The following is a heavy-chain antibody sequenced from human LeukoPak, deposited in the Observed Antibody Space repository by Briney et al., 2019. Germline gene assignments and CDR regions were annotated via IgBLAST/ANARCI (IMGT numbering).Heavy chain of an antibody. Sequence: AGEPLQTSCKASGSRSTSYWGGWVGRLPGKGLGWMGIFFSGGSDTSDSPSFQGQVTISADKSISTAYLQWSSLKASDTAMYYCARLFPKFHYDFWSGSYPYYMDDWGKGTTVTVSS. D-gene: IGHD3-3*01. CDR2: FFSGGSDT. V-gene: IGHV5-51*02. CDR3: ARLFPKFHYDFWSGSYPYYMDD. J-gene: IGHJ6*03. CDR1: GSRSTSYW.